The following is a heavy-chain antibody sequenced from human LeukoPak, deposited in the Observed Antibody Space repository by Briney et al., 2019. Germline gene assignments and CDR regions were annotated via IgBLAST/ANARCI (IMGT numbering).Heavy chain of an antibody. D-gene: IGHD3-10*01. J-gene: IGHJ4*02. CDR3: ARGGYYGSGSYYTPLDY. CDR1: GFTFSSYA. CDR2: ISGSGGST. V-gene: IGHV3-23*01. Sequence: GGSLRVSCAASGFTFSSYAMSWVRQAPGKGLEWVSAISGSGGSTYYADSVKGRFTISRDNSKNTLYLQMNSLRAEDAAVYYCARGGYYGSGSYYTPLDYWGQGTLVTVSS.